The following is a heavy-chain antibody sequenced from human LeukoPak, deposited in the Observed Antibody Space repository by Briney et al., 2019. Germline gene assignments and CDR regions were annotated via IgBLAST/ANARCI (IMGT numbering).Heavy chain of an antibody. CDR1: GFTFSGSA. Sequence: PGGSLKLSCAPSGFTFSGSAMHWVRQASGKGLEWVGRIRSKANSYATAYAASVKGRFTISRDDSKNTAYLQMNSLKTEDTAVYYCTAVAGTGYWGQGTLVTVSS. J-gene: IGHJ4*02. CDR3: TAVAGTGY. D-gene: IGHD6-19*01. V-gene: IGHV3-73*01. CDR2: IRSKANSYAT.